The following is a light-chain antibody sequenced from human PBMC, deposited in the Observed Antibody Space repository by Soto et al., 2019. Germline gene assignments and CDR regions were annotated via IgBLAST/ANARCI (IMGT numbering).Light chain of an antibody. J-gene: IGKJ4*01. CDR1: QTINTY. CDR3: QQSYTTPLT. CDR2: DAS. Sequence: DIQGTQSPPTLSASVGDRVTVTCRARQTINTYLNWYQQTPGTAPKLLIYDASSLQSGVPSRFRGSGSGTDFTLTITSLQPEDFATYYCQQSYTTPLTFGGGTKVDIK. V-gene: IGKV1-39*01.